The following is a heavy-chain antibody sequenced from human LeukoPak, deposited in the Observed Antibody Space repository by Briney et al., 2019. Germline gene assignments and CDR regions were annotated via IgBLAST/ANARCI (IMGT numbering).Heavy chain of an antibody. J-gene: IGHJ6*03. Sequence: GGSLRLSCAASGFNVSSNYMSWVRQAPGKGLEWVSLLYSGGSAFLADSVKGRVTISRGNSKDTLDLQLNSLRAEDTAVYYCARAGGGYRYGYYYHFYMDVWGKGTTVTVSS. CDR2: LYSGGSA. CDR1: GFNVSSNY. CDR3: ARAGGGYRYGYYYHFYMDV. V-gene: IGHV3-53*01. D-gene: IGHD5-18*01.